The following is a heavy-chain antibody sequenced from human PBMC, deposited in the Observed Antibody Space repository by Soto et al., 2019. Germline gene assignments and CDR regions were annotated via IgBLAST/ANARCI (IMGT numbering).Heavy chain of an antibody. Sequence: SVKVSCKASGGTFSSYTISWVRQAPGQGLEWMGRIIPILGIANYAQKFQGRVTITADKSTSTAYMELSSLRSEDTAVYYCARENCSSTSCSRYIDWPALDYWGQGTLVTVSS. J-gene: IGHJ4*02. CDR2: IIPILGIA. V-gene: IGHV1-69*04. CDR1: GGTFSSYT. CDR3: ARENCSSTSCSRYIDWPALDY. D-gene: IGHD2-2*01.